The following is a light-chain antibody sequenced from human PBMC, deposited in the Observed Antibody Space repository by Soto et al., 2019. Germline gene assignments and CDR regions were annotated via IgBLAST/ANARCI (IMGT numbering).Light chain of an antibody. J-gene: IGLJ1*01. CDR1: SSDVGGYNY. CDR3: SSYTSSSTLV. Sequence: QSVLTQPASVSGSPGQSITISCAGTSSDVGGYNYVSWYQQHPGKAPKLIIFEVSNRPSGVSNRFSASKSVNTASLTISGLQTEDEADYYCSSYTSSSTLVFGTGTKVTVL. CDR2: EVS. V-gene: IGLV2-14*01.